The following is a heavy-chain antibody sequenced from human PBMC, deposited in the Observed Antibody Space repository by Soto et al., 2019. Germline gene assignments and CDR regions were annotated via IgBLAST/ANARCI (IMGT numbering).Heavy chain of an antibody. V-gene: IGHV3-72*01. Sequence: EVQLVESGGGLLQPGGSLRLSCAASGFTISDHYMDWVRQAPGKGLAWVGRTRNKAKSYTTDYAASVKGRFTISRDDSKNSLYLQMNSLKSEDTAVYYCARYDYGDVDYWGQGTLVTVSS. CDR3: ARYDYGDVDY. CDR1: GFTISDHY. J-gene: IGHJ4*02. CDR2: TRNKAKSYTT. D-gene: IGHD4-17*01.